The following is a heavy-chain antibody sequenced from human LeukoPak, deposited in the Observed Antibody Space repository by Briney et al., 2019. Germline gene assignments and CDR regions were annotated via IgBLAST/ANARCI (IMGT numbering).Heavy chain of an antibody. J-gene: IGHJ5*02. V-gene: IGHV4-4*07. Sequence: SETLSLTCTVSGGSISSYYWSWIRQPAGKGLEWIGRIYSSGSTIYNPSLKSRVTMSVDAYKNQFSLKQISVTAADTAVFYWARGGDWFEPWGQRILVTAAS. D-gene: IGHD3-16*01. CDR1: GGSISSYY. CDR3: ARGGDWFEP. CDR2: IYSSGST.